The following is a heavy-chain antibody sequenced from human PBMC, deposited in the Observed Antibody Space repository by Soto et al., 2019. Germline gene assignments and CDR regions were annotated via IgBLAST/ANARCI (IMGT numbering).Heavy chain of an antibody. Sequence: EVQLVESGGGLVQPGGSLRLSCATSGFILSDCAMNWVRQAPGKGLAWVSYSSSSSSVIDYADSVKGRFTVSRDNARNSLYLQMNSLRAEDTAVYYCARDLSWGSNWYYYMDVWGKGTTVTVSS. CDR2: SSSSSSVI. J-gene: IGHJ6*03. D-gene: IGHD7-27*01. CDR1: GFILSDCA. CDR3: ARDLSWGSNWYYYMDV. V-gene: IGHV3-48*01.